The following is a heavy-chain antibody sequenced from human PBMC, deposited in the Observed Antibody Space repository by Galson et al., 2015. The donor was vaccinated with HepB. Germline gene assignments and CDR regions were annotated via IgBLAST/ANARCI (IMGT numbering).Heavy chain of an antibody. CDR2: ISAYNGNT. Sequence: QSGAEVKKPGESLRISCKGSGYSFTSYGISWVRQAPGQGLEWMGWISAYNGNTNYAQKLQGRVTMTTDTSTSTAYMELRSLRSDDTAVYYCARVPPNPPYSGSYYRPPDYWYFDLWGRGTLVTVSS. D-gene: IGHD1-26*01. V-gene: IGHV1-18*04. CDR3: ARVPPNPPYSGSYYRPPDYWYFDL. CDR1: GYSFTSYG. J-gene: IGHJ2*01.